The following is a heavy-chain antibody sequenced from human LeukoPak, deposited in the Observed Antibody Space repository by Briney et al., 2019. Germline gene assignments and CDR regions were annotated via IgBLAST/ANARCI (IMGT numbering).Heavy chain of an antibody. V-gene: IGHV3-23*01. Sequence: GGSLRLSCAASGFTFSSYAMSWVRQAPGKGLEWVSAISGSGGSTYYADSVKGRFTISRDNAKNSLYLQMNSLRAEDTAVYYCARDKLNGDYAEDWFDPWGQGTLVTVSS. D-gene: IGHD4-17*01. CDR1: GFTFSSYA. CDR2: ISGSGGST. J-gene: IGHJ5*02. CDR3: ARDKLNGDYAEDWFDP.